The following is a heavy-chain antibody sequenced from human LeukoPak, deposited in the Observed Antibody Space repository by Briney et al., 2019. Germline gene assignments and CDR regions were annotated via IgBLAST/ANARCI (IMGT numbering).Heavy chain of an antibody. Sequence: GGSLRLSCTASGFTFSSHAMNWVRQAPGKGLEWVSYISISSSSVYYADSVKGRFTISRDNAKNSLYLQMNSLRAEDTAIYYCARDNLAAAGDDNFDIWGQGTMVTVSS. CDR1: GFTFSSHA. V-gene: IGHV3-48*04. J-gene: IGHJ3*02. CDR3: ARDNLAAAGDDNFDI. CDR2: ISISSSSV. D-gene: IGHD6-13*01.